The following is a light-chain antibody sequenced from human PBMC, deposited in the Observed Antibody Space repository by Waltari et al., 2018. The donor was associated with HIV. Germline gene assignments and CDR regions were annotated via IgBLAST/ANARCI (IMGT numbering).Light chain of an antibody. J-gene: IGLJ3*02. CDR1: NIGGKS. V-gene: IGLV3-21*04. CDR2: YNS. Sequence: SYVLTQPPSVSVAPGAAATISGWAWNIGGKSVHWYKQQPGQAPVLVTRYNSDRPSGITDRISGSNSGHTATLTITSVEAGDEATYYCQVWDSSNEHVVFGGGTELTVL. CDR3: QVWDSSNEHVV.